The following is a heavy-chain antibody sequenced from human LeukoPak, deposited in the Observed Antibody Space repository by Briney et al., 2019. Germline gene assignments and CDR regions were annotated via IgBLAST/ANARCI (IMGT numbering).Heavy chain of an antibody. J-gene: IGHJ3*02. Sequence: GGSLRLSCVVSGFTFSSYGMSWVRQAPGKGLEWVSVISGGGGSLYYADSVKGRFTISRDNSKNTLYLQMNSLRAEDTAVYYCAKEGSMTDAFDIWGQGTMVTVSS. D-gene: IGHD2/OR15-2a*01. V-gene: IGHV3-23*01. CDR3: AKEGSMTDAFDI. CDR2: ISGGGGSL. CDR1: GFTFSSYG.